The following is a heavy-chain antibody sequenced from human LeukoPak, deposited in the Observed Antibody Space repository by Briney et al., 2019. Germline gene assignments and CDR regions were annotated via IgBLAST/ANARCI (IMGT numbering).Heavy chain of an antibody. J-gene: IGHJ5*02. V-gene: IGHV1-69*06. Sequence: SVKVSCKASGGTFSSYAISWVRQAPGQGLEWMGGIIPIFGTANYALKFQGRVTITADKSTSTAYMELSSLRSEDTAVYYCASQQDYYGSGRDDWFDPWGQGTLVTVSS. CDR1: GGTFSSYA. CDR3: ASQQDYYGSGRDDWFDP. D-gene: IGHD3-10*01. CDR2: IIPIFGTA.